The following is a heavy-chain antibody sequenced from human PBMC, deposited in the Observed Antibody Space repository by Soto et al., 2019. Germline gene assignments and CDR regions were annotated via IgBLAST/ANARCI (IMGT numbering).Heavy chain of an antibody. Sequence: SETLSLTCTVSGGSISSYYWSWIRQPPGKGLEWIGYIYYSGSTNYNPSLKSRVTISVDTSKNQFSLKLSSVTAADTAVYYCARHSGREYSSQTPFDYWGQGTLVTVSS. CDR2: IYYSGST. CDR1: GGSISSYY. V-gene: IGHV4-59*08. J-gene: IGHJ4*02. CDR3: ARHSGREYSSQTPFDY. D-gene: IGHD6-6*01.